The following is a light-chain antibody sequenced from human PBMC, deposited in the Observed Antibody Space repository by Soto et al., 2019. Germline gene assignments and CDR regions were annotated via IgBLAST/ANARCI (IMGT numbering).Light chain of an antibody. CDR3: CSYAGSSSVV. J-gene: IGLJ2*01. V-gene: IGLV2-23*01. CDR2: EGS. CDR1: SSDVGSYNP. Sequence: QSALTQPASVSGSPGQSITISCTGTSSDVGSYNPVSWYQQQPGKAPKLMRYEGSKRHSGVSNRFSGSKSGSTASLTISGLQAEDEADYYCCSYAGSSSVVFGGGTKLTVL.